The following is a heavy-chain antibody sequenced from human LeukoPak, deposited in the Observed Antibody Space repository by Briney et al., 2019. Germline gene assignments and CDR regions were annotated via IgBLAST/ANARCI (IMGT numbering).Heavy chain of an antibody. CDR3: ASRCSSNSCPFEY. CDR1: GYSFTSYW. D-gene: IGHD2-2*01. CDR2: MDPSDSYS. J-gene: IGHJ4*02. Sequence: GESLRISCKGSGYSFTSYWITWVRQMPGKGLEWMGRMDPSDSYSNYSPSFQGHVTISADKSISTAYLQSSSLKASDTAMYYCASRCSSNSCPFEYWGQGTLVTVSS. V-gene: IGHV5-10-1*01.